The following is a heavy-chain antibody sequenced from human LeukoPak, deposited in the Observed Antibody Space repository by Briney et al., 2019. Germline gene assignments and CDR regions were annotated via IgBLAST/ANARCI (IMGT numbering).Heavy chain of an antibody. CDR3: VKVIVTTSEKGGAFHV. CDR2: LSGNGGST. Sequence: GGSLRRSCAASGFTFSSYAMTWVRQAPGKGLEWVSTLSGNGGSTYYADSVKGRFTISRDNSRNTLYLQMNSLRVEDTAVYYSVKVIVTTSEKGGAFHVWGQGTMVTVSS. CDR1: GFTFSSYA. J-gene: IGHJ3*01. D-gene: IGHD5-12*01. V-gene: IGHV3-23*01.